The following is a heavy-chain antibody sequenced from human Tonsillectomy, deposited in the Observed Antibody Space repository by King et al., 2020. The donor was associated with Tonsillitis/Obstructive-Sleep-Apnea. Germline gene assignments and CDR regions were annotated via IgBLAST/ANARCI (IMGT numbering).Heavy chain of an antibody. J-gene: IGHJ4*02. Sequence: VQLVESGGGVVQPGRSLRLSCAASGFTFSSYAMHWVRQAPGKGLEWVAVISYDGSNKYYADSVKGRFTISRDNYKNTLYLQMNSLRAEDTAVYYCASLIVVVVAATAGGDYWGQGTLVTVSS. CDR3: ASLIVVVVAATAGGDY. CDR1: GFTFSSYA. V-gene: IGHV3-30*01. D-gene: IGHD2-15*01. CDR2: ISYDGSNK.